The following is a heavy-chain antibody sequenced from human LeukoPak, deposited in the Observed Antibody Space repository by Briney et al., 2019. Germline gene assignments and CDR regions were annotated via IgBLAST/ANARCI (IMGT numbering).Heavy chain of an antibody. CDR1: GYSFTNYW. CDR2: IRSKANSYAT. D-gene: IGHD3-16*01. V-gene: IGHV3-73*01. CDR3: TRGGDY. Sequence: GESLKISCKGSGYSFTNYWIGWVRQASGKGLEWVGRIRSKANSYATAYAASVKGRFTISRDDSKNTAYLQMNSLKTGDTAVYYCTRGGDYWGQGTLVTVSS. J-gene: IGHJ4*02.